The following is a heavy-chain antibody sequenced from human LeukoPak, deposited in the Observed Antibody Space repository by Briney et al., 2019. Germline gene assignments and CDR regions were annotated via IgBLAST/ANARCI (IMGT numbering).Heavy chain of an antibody. Sequence: PETRSLTCAVYGGSFSGYYWRWISQPPGKGLEWIGEINHSGSTNYSPSLKSRVTISVDTSKNQVSLKMSSVTAADTAVYYCTITTGTTLGLMDYWGKGPLHPVSS. V-gene: IGHV4-34*01. CDR1: GGSFSGYY. D-gene: IGHD1-1*01. CDR3: TITTGTTLGLMDY. CDR2: INHSGST. J-gene: IGHJ4*02.